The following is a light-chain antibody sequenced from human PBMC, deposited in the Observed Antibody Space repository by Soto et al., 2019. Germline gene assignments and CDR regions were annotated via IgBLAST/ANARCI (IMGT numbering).Light chain of an antibody. CDR2: AAS. V-gene: IGKV1-8*01. CDR1: QGISGY. J-gene: IGKJ1*01. CDR3: QHYYSYPWT. Sequence: AIRMTQSPSSFSASTGDRVTITCRASQGISGYLAWYQQKPGKAPKLLIYAASTLQSGVPSRFSGSGSGTDFTLTISCLQSEDFATYYCQHYYSYPWTFGQGTKVEIK.